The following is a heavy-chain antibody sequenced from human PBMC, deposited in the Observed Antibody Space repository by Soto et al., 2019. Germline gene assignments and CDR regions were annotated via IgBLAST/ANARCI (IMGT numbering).Heavy chain of an antibody. V-gene: IGHV3-23*01. CDR3: AKVPPRDYYGSGSTRRNFDY. CDR1: GFTFSSYA. Sequence: GGSLRLSCAASGFTFSSYAMSWVRQAPGKGLEWVSAISGSGGSTYYADSVKGRFTISRDNSKNTLYLQMNSLRAEDTAVYYCAKVPPRDYYGSGSTRRNFDYWGQGTLVTVSS. D-gene: IGHD3-10*01. J-gene: IGHJ4*02. CDR2: ISGSGGST.